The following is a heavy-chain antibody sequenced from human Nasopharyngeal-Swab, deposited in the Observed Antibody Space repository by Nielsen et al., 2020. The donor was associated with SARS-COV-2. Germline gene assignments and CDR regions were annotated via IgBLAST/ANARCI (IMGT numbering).Heavy chain of an antibody. Sequence: GGSLRLSCAASGCTFSSYAMSWVRQAPGKGLEWVSAISGGTGGTFHADSVKGRFTISRDNSKNTLFLQTNSLRAEDTAVYYCAKDYIRRGSNWGQGTLVTVSS. CDR3: AKDYIRRGSN. V-gene: IGHV3-23*01. D-gene: IGHD2-15*01. CDR2: ISGGTGGT. J-gene: IGHJ4*02. CDR1: GCTFSSYA.